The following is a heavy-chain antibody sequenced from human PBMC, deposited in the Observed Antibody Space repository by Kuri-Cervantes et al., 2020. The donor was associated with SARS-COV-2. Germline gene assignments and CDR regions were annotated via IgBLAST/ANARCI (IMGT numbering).Heavy chain of an antibody. V-gene: IGHV4-39*01. D-gene: IGHD1-26*01. Sequence: ESLKISCTVSGGSISSSSYYWGWIRQPPVKGLEWIGSIYYSGSTYYNPSLKSRITLSVDTSKNQFSLKLSSVTAADTAVYYCARLVGATGAFDIWGQGTMVTVSS. CDR1: GGSISSSSYY. CDR2: IYYSGST. J-gene: IGHJ3*02. CDR3: ARLVGATGAFDI.